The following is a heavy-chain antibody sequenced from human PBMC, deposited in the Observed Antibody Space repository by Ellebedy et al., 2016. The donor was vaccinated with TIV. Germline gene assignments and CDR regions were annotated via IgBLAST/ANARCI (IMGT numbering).Heavy chain of an antibody. D-gene: IGHD4-17*01. J-gene: IGHJ5*02. CDR3: ARRGSYGDYAVQVNNWFDR. CDR1: GFNFYSYW. V-gene: IGHV3-7*01. Sequence: GESLKISCAASGFNFYSYWMGWVRQAPGKGLEWVANIYQDGSEKYYVDSVKGRFTISRDNAKNSLYLQLNSLRVEDTAVYYCARRGSYGDYAVQVNNWFDRWGQGTLVTV. CDR2: IYQDGSEK.